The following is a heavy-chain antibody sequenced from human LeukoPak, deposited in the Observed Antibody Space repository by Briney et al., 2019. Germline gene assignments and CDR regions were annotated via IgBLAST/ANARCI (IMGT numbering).Heavy chain of an antibody. Sequence: GGSLRLSCAASGFTFSSYAMSWVRQAPGKGLEWVSAISGSGGSTYYADSVKGRFTISRDNSKNTLYLQMNSLRAEDTAVYYCARVGWFGEGNWFDPWGQGTLVTVSS. CDR3: ARVGWFGEGNWFDP. V-gene: IGHV3-23*01. D-gene: IGHD3-10*01. CDR1: GFTFSSYA. J-gene: IGHJ5*02. CDR2: ISGSGGST.